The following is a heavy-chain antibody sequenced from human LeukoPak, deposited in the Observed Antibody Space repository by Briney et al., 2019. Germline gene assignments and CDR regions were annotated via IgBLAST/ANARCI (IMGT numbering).Heavy chain of an antibody. V-gene: IGHV3-33*01. J-gene: IGHJ4*02. CDR2: IRSDGSNN. D-gene: IGHD3-10*01. Sequence: GGPLRLSCAASGFTFSSYGMHWVRQAPGKGLEWMAVIRSDGSNNYYADSVKGRFTISRDNSKNTLYLQMNSLRAEDTAVYYCARDWGSGNSYYFDYWGQGTLVTVSS. CDR3: ARDWGSGNSYYFDY. CDR1: GFTFSSYG.